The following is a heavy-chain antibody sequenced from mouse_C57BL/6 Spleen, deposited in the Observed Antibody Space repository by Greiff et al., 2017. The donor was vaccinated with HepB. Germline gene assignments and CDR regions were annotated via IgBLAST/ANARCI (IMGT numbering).Heavy chain of an antibody. CDR3: ARYYYGLNFDY. CDR1: GYTFTSYW. CDR2: IHPNSGST. V-gene: IGHV1-64*01. D-gene: IGHD1-1*01. J-gene: IGHJ2*01. Sequence: QVQLQQSGAELVKPGASVKLSCKASGYTFTSYWMHWVNQRPGQGLEWIGMIHPNSGSTNYNEKFKSKATLTVDKSSSTAYMQLSSLTSEDSAVYYCARYYYGLNFDYWGQGTTLTVSS.